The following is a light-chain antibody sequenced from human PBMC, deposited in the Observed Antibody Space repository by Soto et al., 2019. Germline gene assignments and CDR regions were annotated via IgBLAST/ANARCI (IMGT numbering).Light chain of an antibody. CDR2: DDR. J-gene: IGLJ2*01. CDR1: NIGSKS. Sequence: SYELTQPPSVSVAPGQTASLTCGGNNIGSKSVHWYQQKPGQAPVLVVYDDRDRPSGIPERFSGSKSGNTATLTISRVEAGDEADYYCQVWDSYSLVVFGGGTQLTVL. V-gene: IGLV3-21*02. CDR3: QVWDSYSLVV.